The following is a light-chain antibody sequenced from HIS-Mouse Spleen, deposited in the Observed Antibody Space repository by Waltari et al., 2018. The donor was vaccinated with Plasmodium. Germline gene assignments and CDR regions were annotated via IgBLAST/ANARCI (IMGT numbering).Light chain of an antibody. CDR2: AVS. V-gene: IGLV2-8*01. Sequence: QSALTQPPSASGSPGQSVTTPCTGTSMDFCGCKYVSWYQQHPRKAPKLMIYAVSKRPSVVPDRFSGSKSGNTASLTVSGLQAEDEADYYCSSYAGSNNLVFGGGTKLTVL. CDR3: SSYAGSNNLV. J-gene: IGLJ2*01. CDR1: SMDFCGCKY.